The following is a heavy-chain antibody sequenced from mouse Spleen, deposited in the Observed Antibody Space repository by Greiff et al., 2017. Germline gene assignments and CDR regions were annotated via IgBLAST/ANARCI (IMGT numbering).Heavy chain of an antibody. Sequence: VKQSCKASGYTFTSYWMQWVKQRPGQGLEWIGEIDPSDSYTNYNQKFKGKATLTVDTSSSTAYMQLSSLTSEDSAVYYCARSNWIDYWGQGTTLTVSS. D-gene: IGHD4-1*01. CDR3: ARSNWIDY. CDR2: IDPSDSYT. J-gene: IGHJ2*01. CDR1: GYTFTSYW. V-gene: IGHV1-50*01.